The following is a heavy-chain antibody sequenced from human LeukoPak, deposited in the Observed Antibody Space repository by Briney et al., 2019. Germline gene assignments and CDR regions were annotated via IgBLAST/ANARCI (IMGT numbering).Heavy chain of an antibody. D-gene: IGHD2-15*01. CDR1: GISFSSYS. V-gene: IGHV3-21*01. CDR2: ISSSSSYI. Sequence: GGSLRLSCAASGISFSSYSMNWVRQAPGKGLEWVSSISSSSSYIYYADSVKGRFTISRDNAKNSLYLQMNSLRAEDTAVYYCARDKDGFIDYWGQGTLVTVSS. CDR3: ARDKDGFIDY. J-gene: IGHJ4*02.